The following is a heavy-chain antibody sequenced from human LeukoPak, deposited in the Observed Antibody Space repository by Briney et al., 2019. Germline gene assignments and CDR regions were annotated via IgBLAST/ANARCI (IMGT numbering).Heavy chain of an antibody. J-gene: IGHJ3*02. D-gene: IGHD2-15*01. V-gene: IGHV4-59*01. CDR1: GGSISTYY. CDR2: IDYSAST. Sequence: SETLSLTCTVSGGSISTYYWSWIRQPPGKGLEWIAYIDYSASTNYNPSLKSRVTISVDTSKNQFSLKLSSVTAADTAVYYCARDSRRGLLHGFDIWGQGTMVTVSS. CDR3: ARDSRRGLLHGFDI.